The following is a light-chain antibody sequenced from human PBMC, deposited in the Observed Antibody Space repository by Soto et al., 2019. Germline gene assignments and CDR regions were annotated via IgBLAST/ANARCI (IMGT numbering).Light chain of an antibody. V-gene: IGLV2-23*01. Sequence: QSALTQPASVSGSPGQSITISCTGTSFDVGFYDLVSWYQQHPGQAPKLVIFEGSKRPSGISNRFSGSKSGNTASLTISGLQADDEADYYCCSYAGSSDVFGTGTKLTVL. CDR2: EGS. CDR3: CSYAGSSDV. CDR1: SFDVGFYDL. J-gene: IGLJ1*01.